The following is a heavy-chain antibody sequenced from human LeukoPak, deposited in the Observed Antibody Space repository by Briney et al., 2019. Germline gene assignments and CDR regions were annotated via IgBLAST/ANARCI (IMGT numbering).Heavy chain of an antibody. J-gene: IGHJ4*02. D-gene: IGHD6-13*01. V-gene: IGHV3-9*03. CDR1: GFTFDDYA. Sequence: GGSLRLSCATSGFTFDDYAMHWVRQAPGKGLEWVSGISWNSGSIGYADSVKGRFTISRDNAKNSLYLQTNSLRAEDMALYYCAKDIGAAGTSYYFDYWGQGTLVTVSS. CDR3: AKDIGAAGTSYYFDY. CDR2: ISWNSGSI.